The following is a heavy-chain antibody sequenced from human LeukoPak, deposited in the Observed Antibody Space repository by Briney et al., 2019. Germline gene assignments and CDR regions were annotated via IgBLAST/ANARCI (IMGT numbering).Heavy chain of an antibody. J-gene: IGHJ5*02. CDR2: IYPGASDT. Sequence: GESLKISCMGSGYNFTSDWIGWVRQMPGKGLEWMGIIYPGASDTRYSPSFQGQVTISADKSISTAYLQWSSLKASDTAMYYCARHDGASPNWFDPWGQGTLVTVSS. D-gene: IGHD4/OR15-4a*01. CDR1: GYNFTSDW. V-gene: IGHV5-51*01. CDR3: ARHDGASPNWFDP.